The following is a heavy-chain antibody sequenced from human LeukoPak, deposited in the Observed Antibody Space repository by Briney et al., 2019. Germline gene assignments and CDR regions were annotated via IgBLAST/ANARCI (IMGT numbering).Heavy chain of an antibody. D-gene: IGHD3-3*01. J-gene: IGHJ4*02. Sequence: GGSLRLSCAASGITFRNFWMTWVRQAPGKGLEWVANIKEDGVKKYYVDSVKGRFTISRDNSKNTLYLQMNSLRAEDTAVYYCAKRFLEWGGGVDYWGQGTLVTVSS. CDR3: AKRFLEWGGGVDY. CDR1: GITFRNFW. CDR2: IKEDGVKK. V-gene: IGHV3-7*03.